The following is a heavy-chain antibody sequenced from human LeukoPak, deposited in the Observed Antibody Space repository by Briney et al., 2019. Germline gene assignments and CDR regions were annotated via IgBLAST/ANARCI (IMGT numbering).Heavy chain of an antibody. D-gene: IGHD3-3*01. J-gene: IGHJ5*02. CDR2: IKQDGSEK. Sequence: GRSLRLSCAASGFTFSSYWMSWVRQAPGKGLEWVANIKQDGSEKYYVDSVKGRFTISRDNAKNSLYLQMNSLRAEDTAVYYCARDLEYDFWSGYTNWFDPWGQGTLVTVSS. V-gene: IGHV3-7*01. CDR3: ARDLEYDFWSGYTNWFDP. CDR1: GFTFSSYW.